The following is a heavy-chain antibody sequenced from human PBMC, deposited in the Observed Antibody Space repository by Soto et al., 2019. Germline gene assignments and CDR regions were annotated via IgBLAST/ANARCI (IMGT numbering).Heavy chain of an antibody. CDR3: ARQFTDGDYQY. Sequence: QVQLVQSGAEVKKPGSSVKVSCKASGGTFTTYPINWVRQAPGQGLEWMGGIIPMFGTTNYAQKFQGRVTITGDESTSPAYMELSSLGSEETAMYYCARQFTDGDYQYWGQGTLVTVSS. CDR2: IIPMFGTT. CDR1: GGTFTTYP. D-gene: IGHD4-17*01. V-gene: IGHV1-69*01. J-gene: IGHJ4*02.